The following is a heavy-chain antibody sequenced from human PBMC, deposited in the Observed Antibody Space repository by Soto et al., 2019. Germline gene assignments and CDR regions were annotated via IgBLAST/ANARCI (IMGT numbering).Heavy chain of an antibody. Sequence: GGSLRLSCAASGFTFDDYAMHWVRQAPGKGLEWVSGISWNSGSIGYADSVKGRFTISRDNAKNSLYLQMNSLRAEDTALYYCAKDMATGYYYYGMDVWGQGTTVTVSS. CDR3: AKDMATGYYYYGMDV. V-gene: IGHV3-9*01. CDR1: GFTFDDYA. CDR2: ISWNSGSI. J-gene: IGHJ6*02. D-gene: IGHD5-12*01.